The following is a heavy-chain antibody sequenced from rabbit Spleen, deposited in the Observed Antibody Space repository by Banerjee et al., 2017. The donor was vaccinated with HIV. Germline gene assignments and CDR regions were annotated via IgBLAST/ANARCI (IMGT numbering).Heavy chain of an antibody. CDR1: GFSFIAGYY. CDR2: IDTGSSGYT. J-gene: IGHJ6*01. Sequence: QSLEESGGDLVKPGASLTLTCTASGFSFIAGYYMCWVRQAPGKGLEWIVCIDTGSSGYTYYASWATGRFTCSKTSSTTVTLRMTSLTAADTATYFCARDSGTSFSSYGMDLWGPGTLVTVS. D-gene: IGHD8-1*01. CDR3: ARDSGTSFSSYGMDL. V-gene: IGHV1S40*01.